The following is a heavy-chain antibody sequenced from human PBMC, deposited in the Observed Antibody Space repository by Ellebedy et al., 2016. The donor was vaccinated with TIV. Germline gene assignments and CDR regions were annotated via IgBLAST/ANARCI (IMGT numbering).Heavy chain of an antibody. D-gene: IGHD5-12*01. J-gene: IGHJ3*02. CDR2: IIPIFGTA. V-gene: IGHV1-69*13. CDR3: AKGKADGGYDYLTLDAFDI. CDR1: GGTFSIFG. Sequence: SVKVSCXASGGTFSIFGIGWVRQAPGQGLEWMGGIIPIFGTANYAQKFQGRLTITADESTSTAYMELSSLTSEDTAVYYCAKGKADGGYDYLTLDAFDIWGRGTMVTVSS.